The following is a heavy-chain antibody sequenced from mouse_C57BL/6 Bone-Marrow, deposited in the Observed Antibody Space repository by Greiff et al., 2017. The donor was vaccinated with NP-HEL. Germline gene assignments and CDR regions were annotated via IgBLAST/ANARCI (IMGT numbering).Heavy chain of an antibody. D-gene: IGHD1-1*01. J-gene: IGHJ1*03. Sequence: QVQLKESGAELVRPGASVKLSCKASGYTFTDYYINWVKQRPGQGLEWIARIYPGSGNTYYNEKFKGKATLTAEKSSSTAYMQLSSLTSEDSAVYFCARREATVDWYFDVWGTGTTVTVSS. V-gene: IGHV1-76*01. CDR2: IYPGSGNT. CDR1: GYTFTDYY. CDR3: ARREATVDWYFDV.